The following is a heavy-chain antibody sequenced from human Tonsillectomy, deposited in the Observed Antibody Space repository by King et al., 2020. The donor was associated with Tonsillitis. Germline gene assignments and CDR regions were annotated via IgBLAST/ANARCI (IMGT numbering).Heavy chain of an antibody. D-gene: IGHD4/OR15-4a*01. CDR3: VRGPNYGDRSDYFDF. CDR1: GFTFSTNW. J-gene: IGHJ4*02. CDR2: IKQDGSET. Sequence: VQLVESGGGLVQPGGSLRLSCGASGFTFSTNWMGWVRQAPGKGLEWLANIKQDGSETYNVDSVKGRFTISRDNAKNSQHLQMNSLRVDDTAVYYCVRGPNYGDRSDYFDFWGQGTLVTVSS. V-gene: IGHV3-7*04.